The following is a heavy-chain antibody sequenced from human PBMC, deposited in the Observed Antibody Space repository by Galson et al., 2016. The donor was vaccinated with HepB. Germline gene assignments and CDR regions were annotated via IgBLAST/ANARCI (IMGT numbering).Heavy chain of an antibody. CDR1: GYTFTSHA. CDR3: ARVAVAGEGYFQH. CDR2: INADSGAT. J-gene: IGHJ1*01. Sequence: SCKASGYTFTSHAIHWVRQAPGQRLEWMGWINADSGATKLSQKFQGRVTITRDTSASTAYMDLSSLTSEDTAGYYCARVAVAGEGYFQHCGQGTLVTVSS. D-gene: IGHD3-10*01. V-gene: IGHV1-3*01.